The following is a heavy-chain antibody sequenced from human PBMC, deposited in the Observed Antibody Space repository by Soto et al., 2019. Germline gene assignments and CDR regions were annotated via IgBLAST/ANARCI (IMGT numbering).Heavy chain of an antibody. CDR1: GGSISSGDYY. D-gene: IGHD6-6*01. Sequence: SETLSLTCTVSGGSISSGDYYWSWIRQPPGKGLEWIGYIYYSGSTYYNPSLKSRVTISVDTSKNQFSLKLSSVTAADTAVYYCARDRSIAARPSLPGSGFYYYYGMDVWGQGTTVTVS. CDR2: IYYSGST. V-gene: IGHV4-30-4*01. CDR3: ARDRSIAARPSLPGSGFYYYYGMDV. J-gene: IGHJ6*02.